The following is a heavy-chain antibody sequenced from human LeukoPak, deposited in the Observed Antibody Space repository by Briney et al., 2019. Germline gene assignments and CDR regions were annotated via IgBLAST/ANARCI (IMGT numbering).Heavy chain of an antibody. D-gene: IGHD6-13*01. CDR1: GGSFSGYY. CDR3: ARGVYIAAALYAY. J-gene: IGHJ4*02. CDR2: INHSGST. Sequence: SETLSLTCAIYGGSFSGYYWSWIRQPPGKGLEWIGEINHSGSTNYNPSLKSRVTISVDTSKNQFSLKLSSVTAADTAVYYCARGVYIAAALYAYWGQGTLVTVSS. V-gene: IGHV4-34*01.